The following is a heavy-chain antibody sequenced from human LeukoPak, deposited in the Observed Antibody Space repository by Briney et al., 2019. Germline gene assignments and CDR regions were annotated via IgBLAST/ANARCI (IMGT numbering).Heavy chain of an antibody. CDR2: IYDSGST. Sequence: SEILSLTCTVSGDSISSYYWSWIRQPPGKGLEWIGYIYDSGSTNYNPSLKSRVTISLDTSKNQFSLKLRSVTAADTALYYCARENPVATTGTKGGWFDPWGQGTLVTVSS. J-gene: IGHJ5*02. D-gene: IGHD1-1*01. CDR1: GDSISSYY. CDR3: ARENPVATTGTKGGWFDP. V-gene: IGHV4-59*01.